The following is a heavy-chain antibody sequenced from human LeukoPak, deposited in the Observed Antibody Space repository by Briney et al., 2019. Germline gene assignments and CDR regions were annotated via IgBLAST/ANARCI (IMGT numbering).Heavy chain of an antibody. CDR3: ASEYQLLDKLFDY. Sequence: GGSLRLSCAASGFSFSSYAMSWVRQAPGKGLEWVSSISGSGDNTYYAESVKGRFTISRDNSKNTLFLQMNSLRAEDTAVYYCASEYQLLDKLFDYWGQGTLVTVSS. CDR1: GFSFSSYA. J-gene: IGHJ4*02. V-gene: IGHV3-23*01. D-gene: IGHD2-2*01. CDR2: ISGSGDNT.